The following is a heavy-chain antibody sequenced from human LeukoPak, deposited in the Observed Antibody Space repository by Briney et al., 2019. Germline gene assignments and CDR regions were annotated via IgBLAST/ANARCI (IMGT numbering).Heavy chain of an antibody. CDR1: GYTFTGYY. CDR3: ARDVETTRSYYGDSHYYYYYMDV. J-gene: IGHJ6*03. D-gene: IGHD4-17*01. CDR2: INPNSGGT. Sequence: GASVKVSCKASGYTFTGYYMHWVRQAPGQGLEWMGWINPNSGGTNYAQKFQGRVTMTRDTSISTAYMELSRLRSDDTAVYYCARDVETTRSYYGDSHYYYYYMDVWGKGTTVTVSS. V-gene: IGHV1-2*02.